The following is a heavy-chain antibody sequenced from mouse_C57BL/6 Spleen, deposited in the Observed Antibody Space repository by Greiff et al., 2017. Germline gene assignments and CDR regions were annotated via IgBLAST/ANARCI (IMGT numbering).Heavy chain of an antibody. J-gene: IGHJ1*03. Sequence: EVKLMESEGGLVQPGRSMKLSCTASGFTFSDYYMAWVRQVPEKGLEWVANINYDGSSTYYLDSLKSRFIISRDNAKNILYLQMSSLKSEDTATYYCAREGYYDYGWYFDVWGTGTTVTVSS. CDR1: GFTFSDYY. V-gene: IGHV5-16*01. CDR2: INYDGSST. D-gene: IGHD2-4*01. CDR3: AREGYYDYGWYFDV.